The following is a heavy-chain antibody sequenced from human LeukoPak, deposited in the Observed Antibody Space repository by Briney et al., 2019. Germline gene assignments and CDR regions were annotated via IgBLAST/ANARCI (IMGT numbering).Heavy chain of an antibody. CDR3: ARVLAAGVTCGFAP. CDR2: IYSGAST. J-gene: IGHJ5*02. D-gene: IGHD6-13*01. Sequence: GGSLRLSCTASGFTVSSHYMNWVRQAPGKGLEWVSVIYSGASTYYADAVKGRLTISRDNSKNTLSLQMTSRRAEDTAVYYCARVLAAGVTCGFAPWGQGTLVTVSS. CDR1: GFTVSSHY. V-gene: IGHV3-66*01.